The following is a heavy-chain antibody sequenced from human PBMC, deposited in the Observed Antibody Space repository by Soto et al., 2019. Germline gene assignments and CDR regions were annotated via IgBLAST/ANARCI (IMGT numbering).Heavy chain of an antibody. V-gene: IGHV1-69*02. CDR3: ASLMSSGYYYGMDV. J-gene: IGHJ6*02. CDR1: GGTFSSYT. Sequence: QVQLVQSGAEVKKPWSSVKVSCKASGGTFSSYTISWVRQAPGQGLEWMGRIIPILGIANYAQKFQGRVTITADKSTSTAYMELSSLRSEDTAVYYCASLMSSGYYYGMDVWGQGTTVTVSS. CDR2: IIPILGIA. D-gene: IGHD3-10*01.